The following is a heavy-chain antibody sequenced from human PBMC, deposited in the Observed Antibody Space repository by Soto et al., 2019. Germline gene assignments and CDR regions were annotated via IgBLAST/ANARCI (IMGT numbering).Heavy chain of an antibody. Sequence: ASVKVSCKASGYTFTGYYMHWVRQAPGQGLEWMGWINPNSGGTNYAQKFQGWVTMTRDTSISTAYMELSRLRSDDTAVYYCARGGRIAAAGTYHYYYLDVWGKGTTVTVSS. V-gene: IGHV1-2*04. J-gene: IGHJ6*03. CDR3: ARGGRIAAAGTYHYYYLDV. D-gene: IGHD6-13*01. CDR2: INPNSGGT. CDR1: GYTFTGYY.